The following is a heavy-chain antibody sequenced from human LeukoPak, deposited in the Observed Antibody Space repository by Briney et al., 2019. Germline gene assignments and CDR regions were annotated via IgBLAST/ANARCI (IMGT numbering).Heavy chain of an antibody. CDR3: AKDDVWGSYRYSGWDY. D-gene: IGHD3-16*02. J-gene: IGHJ4*02. Sequence: GGSLRLSCAASGFTFSSYAMSWVRQAPGKGLEWVSAISGSGGSTYYAGSVKGRFTISRDNSKNTLYLQMNSLRAEDTVVYYCAKDDVWGSYRYSGWDYWGQGTLVTVSS. CDR1: GFTFSSYA. CDR2: ISGSGGST. V-gene: IGHV3-23*01.